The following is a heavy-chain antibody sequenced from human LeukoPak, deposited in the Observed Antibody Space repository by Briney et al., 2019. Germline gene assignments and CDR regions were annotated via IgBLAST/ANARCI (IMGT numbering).Heavy chain of an antibody. CDR2: IYYSGST. V-gene: IGHV4-59*01. CDR3: ARGITIFGVVITSYYFDY. CDR1: GGSISSYY. J-gene: IGHJ4*02. Sequence: SETLSLTCTVSGGSISSYYWSWIRQPPGKGLEWIGYIYYSGSTNYNPSLKSRVTISVGTSKNQFSLKLSSVTAADTAVYYCARGITIFGVVITSYYFDYWGQGTLVTVSS. D-gene: IGHD3-3*01.